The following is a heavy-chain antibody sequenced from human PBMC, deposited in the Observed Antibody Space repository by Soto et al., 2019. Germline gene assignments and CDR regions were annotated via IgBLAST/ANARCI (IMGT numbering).Heavy chain of an antibody. Sequence: GGSLRLSCAPSGFTFGDYALSWFRQAPGKGLEWVALIRSKAYGGATEYAASVKGRFTISGDDSKSVAYLQMNSLKTEDTAVYYCTRWKESYSVYWGQGTLVTVSS. CDR2: IRSKAYGGAT. CDR3: TRWKESYSVY. J-gene: IGHJ4*02. D-gene: IGHD1-26*01. CDR1: GFTFGDYA. V-gene: IGHV3-49*03.